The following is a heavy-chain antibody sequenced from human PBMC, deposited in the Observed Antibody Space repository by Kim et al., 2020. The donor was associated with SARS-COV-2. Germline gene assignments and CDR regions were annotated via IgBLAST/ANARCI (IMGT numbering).Heavy chain of an antibody. CDR1: GFTFSAYT. Sequence: GGSLRLSCAASGFTFSAYTMNWVRQAPGKGLEWVSSITGSSNYIYYADSVKGRFTISRDNAKNSLYLQMNNLRAEDTAVYYCARHTTMIMEGSDWGQGSLVTVSS. CDR3: ARHTTMIMEGSD. CDR2: ITGSSNYI. J-gene: IGHJ4*02. V-gene: IGHV3-21*01. D-gene: IGHD3-22*01.